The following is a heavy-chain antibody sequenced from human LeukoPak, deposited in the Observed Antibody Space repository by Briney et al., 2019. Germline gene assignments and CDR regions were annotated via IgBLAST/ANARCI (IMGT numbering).Heavy chain of an antibody. Sequence: GASVKVSCTASGYTFTSYGISWVRQAPGQGLEWMGWISAYNGNTNYAQKLQGRVTMITDTSTSTAYMELRSLRSDDTAVYYCARERAQRWLPTADGAPPYDYWGQGTLVTVSS. D-gene: IGHD5-24*01. CDR1: GYTFTSYG. CDR3: ARERAQRWLPTADGAPPYDY. CDR2: ISAYNGNT. V-gene: IGHV1-18*01. J-gene: IGHJ4*02.